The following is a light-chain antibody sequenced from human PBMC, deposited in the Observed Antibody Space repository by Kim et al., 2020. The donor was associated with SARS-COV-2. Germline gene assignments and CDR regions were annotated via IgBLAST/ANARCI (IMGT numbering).Light chain of an antibody. V-gene: IGLV1-44*01. J-gene: IGLJ3*02. CDR2: YNN. CDR3: TTWDDSLNGWV. Sequence: ELTQPPSTSGTPGQRVTISCSGSRTNIGSNTMNWYQHLPGTAPRLLIYYNNQRPSGVPDRFSGSKSGTSASLAISGLQSEDEADYYCTTWDDSLNGWVFGGGTQLTVL. CDR1: RTNIGSNT.